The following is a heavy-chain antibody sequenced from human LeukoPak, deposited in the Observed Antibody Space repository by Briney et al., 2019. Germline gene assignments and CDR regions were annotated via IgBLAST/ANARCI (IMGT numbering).Heavy chain of an antibody. Sequence: ASVKVPCKASGYTFTGYYMHWVRQAPGQGLEWMGWINPNSGGTNYAQKFQGRVTMTRDTSISTAYMELSRLRSDDTAVYYCARAQNTWFGEYHFDYWGQGTLVTVSS. V-gene: IGHV1-2*02. D-gene: IGHD3-10*01. CDR1: GYTFTGYY. J-gene: IGHJ4*02. CDR2: INPNSGGT. CDR3: ARAQNTWFGEYHFDY.